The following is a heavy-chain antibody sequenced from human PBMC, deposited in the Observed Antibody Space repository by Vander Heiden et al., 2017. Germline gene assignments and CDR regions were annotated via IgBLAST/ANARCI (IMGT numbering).Heavy chain of an antibody. J-gene: IGHJ4*02. D-gene: IGHD4-17*01. V-gene: IGHV1-2*06. CDR3: ARMAPYGDYVDDY. CDR2: INPNSGGT. Sequence: QVQLVQSGAEVKKPGAAVKVSCKASGYTFTGYYMPWVRQAPGQGLEWMGRINPNSGGTNYAQKFQGRVTMTRDTSISTAYMELSRLRSDDTAVYYCARMAPYGDYVDDYWGQGTLVTVSS. CDR1: GYTFTGYY.